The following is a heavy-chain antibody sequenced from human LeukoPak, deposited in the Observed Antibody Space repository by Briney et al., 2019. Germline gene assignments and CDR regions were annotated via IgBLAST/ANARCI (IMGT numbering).Heavy chain of an antibody. CDR2: ISGDGGST. CDR3: AKDGGSSWINWFDP. J-gene: IGHJ5*02. CDR1: GFTFDDYA. D-gene: IGHD6-13*01. Sequence: SGGSLRLSCAASGFTFDDYAMHWVPQAPGKGLEWVSLISGDGGSTYYADSAKGRFTISRDNSKNSLYLQMNSLRTEDTALYYCAKDGGSSWINWFDPWGQGTLVTVSS. V-gene: IGHV3-43*02.